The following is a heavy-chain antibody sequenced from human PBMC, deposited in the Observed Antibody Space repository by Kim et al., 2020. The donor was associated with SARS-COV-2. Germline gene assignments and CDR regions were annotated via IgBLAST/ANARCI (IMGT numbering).Heavy chain of an antibody. J-gene: IGHJ6*03. CDR3: ARGTRQWLVRGPYYYYMDV. Sequence: SETLSLTCAVYGGSFSGYYWSWIRQPPGKGLEWIGEINHSGSTNYNPSLKSRATISVDTSKNQFSLKLSPVTAADTAVYYCARGTRQWLVRGPYYYYMDVWGKGTTVTVSS. CDR1: GGSFSGYY. V-gene: IGHV4-34*01. CDR2: INHSGST. D-gene: IGHD6-19*01.